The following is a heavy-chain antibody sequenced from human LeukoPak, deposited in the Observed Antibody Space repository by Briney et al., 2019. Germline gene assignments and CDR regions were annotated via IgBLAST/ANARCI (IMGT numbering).Heavy chain of an antibody. CDR3: ARDEARITIFGVAGYFDY. CDR2: ISAYNGNT. J-gene: IGHJ4*02. V-gene: IGHV1-18*01. Sequence: ASVKVSCKASGYTFTSYGISWVRQAPGQGLEWMGWISAYNGNTKHSQKFQGRVTITRDTSASTAYMVLSSLRSEDTAVYYCARDEARITIFGVAGYFDYWGQGTLVTVSS. D-gene: IGHD3-3*01. CDR1: GYTFTSYG.